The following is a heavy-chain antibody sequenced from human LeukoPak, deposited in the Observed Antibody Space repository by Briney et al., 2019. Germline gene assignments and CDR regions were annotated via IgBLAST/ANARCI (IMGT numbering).Heavy chain of an antibody. CDR2: ISSSSSYI. J-gene: IGHJ3*02. Sequence: GSLVLSWAASGFPFSSYGMKWGRQAPGKGLEWVSSISSSSSYIYYADSVKGPFTISRDNAKNSLYLQMNSLRAEDTAVYYCAREARSAFDIWGQGTMVTVSS. CDR1: GFPFSSYG. D-gene: IGHD5-12*01. V-gene: IGHV3-21*01. CDR3: AREARSAFDI.